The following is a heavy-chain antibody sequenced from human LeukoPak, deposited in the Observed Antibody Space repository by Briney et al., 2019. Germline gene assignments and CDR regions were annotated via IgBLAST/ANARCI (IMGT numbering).Heavy chain of an antibody. CDR2: IIPIFGTA. CDR1: GGTFISYA. D-gene: IGHD3-9*01. V-gene: IGHV1-69*13. Sequence: GASVKVSCKASGGTFISYAISWVRQAPGQGLEWMGGIIPIFGTANYAQKFQGRVTITADESTSTAYMELSSLRSEDTAVYYCARGIRYFDWLLYYWGQGTLVTVSS. J-gene: IGHJ4*02. CDR3: ARGIRYFDWLLYY.